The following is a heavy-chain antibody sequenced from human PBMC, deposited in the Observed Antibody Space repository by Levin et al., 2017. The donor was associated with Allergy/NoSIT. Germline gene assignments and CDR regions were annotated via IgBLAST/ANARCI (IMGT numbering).Heavy chain of an antibody. J-gene: IGHJ6*03. CDR2: ISGSGGST. CDR3: AKDSSSWHYYYYYYMDG. D-gene: IGHD6-13*01. V-gene: IGHV3-23*01. CDR1: GFTFSSYA. Sequence: GGSLRLSCAASGFTFSSYAMSWVRQAPGKGLEWVSAISGSGGSTYYADSVKGRFTISRDNSKNTLYLQMNSLRAEDTAVYYCAKDSSSWHYYYYYYMDGWGKGTTVTVSS.